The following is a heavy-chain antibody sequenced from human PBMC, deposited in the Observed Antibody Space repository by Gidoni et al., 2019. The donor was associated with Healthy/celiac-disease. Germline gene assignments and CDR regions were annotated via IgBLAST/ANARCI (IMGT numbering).Heavy chain of an antibody. J-gene: IGHJ6*02. V-gene: IGHV1-18*01. CDR3: ARDREVVVVVAATDYYYYGMDV. CDR1: GYTFTSYG. D-gene: IGHD2-15*01. CDR2: ISAYNGNT. Sequence: QVQLVQSGAEVKQPGASVKVSCKASGYTFTSYGISWVRQAPGQGLEWMGWISAYNGNTNYAQKLQGRVTMTTDTSTSTAYMELRSLRSDDTAVYYCARDREVVVVVAATDYYYYGMDVWGQGTTVTVSS.